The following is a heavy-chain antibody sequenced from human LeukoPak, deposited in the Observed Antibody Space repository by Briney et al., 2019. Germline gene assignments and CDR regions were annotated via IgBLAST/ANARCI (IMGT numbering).Heavy chain of an antibody. CDR2: ISPDANTI. J-gene: IGHJ4*02. CDR1: GFTFSNSP. V-gene: IGHV3-64*01. CDR3: ARWAPGLDY. Sequence: PGGFLRLSCAASGFTFSNSPMHWVRQAPGKGLEFVSAISPDANTIYYANSLKGRFTISRDNSKNTLYLQMGGLRAEDTAVYYCARWAPGLDYWGQGTLVTVSS.